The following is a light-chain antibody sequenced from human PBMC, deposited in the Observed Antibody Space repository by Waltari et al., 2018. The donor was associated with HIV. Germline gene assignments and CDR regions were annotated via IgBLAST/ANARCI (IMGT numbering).Light chain of an antibody. J-gene: IGLJ2*01. CDR1: SSDVGGYSY. CDR2: EVS. Sequence: QSALAQPPSASVSPGQSVTISCTGTSSDVGGYSYVSWYQQHPGKAPKLMIYEVSKRPSGVPDRFSGSKSGNAASLTVSGLQAEDEADYYCSSYAGSNNVIFGGGTTLTVL. CDR3: SSYAGSNNVI. V-gene: IGLV2-8*01.